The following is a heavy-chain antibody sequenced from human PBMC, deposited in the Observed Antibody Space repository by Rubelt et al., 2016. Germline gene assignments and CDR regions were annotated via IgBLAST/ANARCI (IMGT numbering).Heavy chain of an antibody. CDR2: INQSGST. V-gene: IGHV4-34*01. CDR1: GGSFSGYY. Sequence: QVQLQQWGAGLLKPSETLSLTCAVYGGSFSGYYWTWIRQPPGKGLEWIGEINQSGSTNYNPSLKSRVTVSVDTSKKEFSRRLGSVTAADTAGYYCARLPKSGYNYGHYFDYWGQGTLVTVSS. D-gene: IGHD5-18*01. J-gene: IGHJ4*02. CDR3: ARLPKSGYNYGHYFDY.